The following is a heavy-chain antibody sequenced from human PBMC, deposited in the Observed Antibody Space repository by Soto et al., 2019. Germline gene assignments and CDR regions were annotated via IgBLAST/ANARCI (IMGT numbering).Heavy chain of an antibody. V-gene: IGHV4-59*01. CDR3: ARGEDAFFYYGLDV. J-gene: IGHJ6*02. CDR2: IYDTGISGYTPST. Sequence: PSETLSLTCTVSGGSINSSYWSWIRRPPGKGLEWIAYIYDTGISGYTPSTSYNPSLKSRVTMSVDASKSQFSLKLTSVTAADTAVYYCARGEDAFFYYGLDVRGQGITVTVSS. CDR1: GGSINSSY.